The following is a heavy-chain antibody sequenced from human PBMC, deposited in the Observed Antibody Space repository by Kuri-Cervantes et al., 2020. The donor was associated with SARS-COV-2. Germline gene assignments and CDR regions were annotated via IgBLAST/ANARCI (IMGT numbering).Heavy chain of an antibody. CDR1: GFTFSSYW. CDR2: IKQDGSEK. Sequence: GGSLRLSCAASGFTFSSYWMSWVRQAPGKGLEWVANIKQDGSEKYYVDSVKGRFTISRDNAKNSLYLQMNSLRAEDTAVYYCARRFHQYQLPHWYFDLWGRGTLVTSPQ. V-gene: IGHV3-7*01. D-gene: IGHD2-2*01. CDR3: ARRFHQYQLPHWYFDL. J-gene: IGHJ2*01.